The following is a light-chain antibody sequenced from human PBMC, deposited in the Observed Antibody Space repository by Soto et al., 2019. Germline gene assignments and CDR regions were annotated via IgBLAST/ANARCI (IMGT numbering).Light chain of an antibody. CDR3: LLSYHAARV. J-gene: IGLJ2*01. CDR1: TGAVTSNHH. V-gene: IGLV7-46*01. CDR2: DTS. Sequence: QAVVTQEPSLTMSPGGTVTLTCGSSTGAVTSNHHPYWFQQKAGQAPRTLIYDTSNKHSWTPARFSGSLLGDKAALTLSGAQPEDEAQYYCLLSYHAARVFGGGTQLTVL.